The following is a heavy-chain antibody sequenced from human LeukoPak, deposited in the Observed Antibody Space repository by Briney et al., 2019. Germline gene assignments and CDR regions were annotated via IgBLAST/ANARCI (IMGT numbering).Heavy chain of an antibody. D-gene: IGHD6-19*01. CDR3: AREGSYSSGWYYAFDI. Sequence: GGSLRPSCAASGFTFSTYSMNWVRQAPGKGLEWVSYISSSSSSIYYADSVKGRFTISRDNAKNSLYLQMNSLRAEDTAVYYCAREGSYSSGWYYAFDIWGQGTMVTVSS. V-gene: IGHV3-48*04. J-gene: IGHJ3*02. CDR2: ISSSSSSI. CDR1: GFTFSTYS.